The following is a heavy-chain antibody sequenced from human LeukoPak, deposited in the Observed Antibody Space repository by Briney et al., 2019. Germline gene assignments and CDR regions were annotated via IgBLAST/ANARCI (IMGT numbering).Heavy chain of an antibody. CDR2: ISGSADST. CDR3: AKETYASGPYYFDY. CDR1: GFTFSSYA. J-gene: IGHJ4*02. Sequence: GGSLRLSCAASGFTFSSYAMNWVRQAPGKGLEWVAAISGSADSTYYAASVKGRSTISRDNSRNTVYLQMNSLRVEDTAVYNCAKETYASGPYYFDYWGQGTLVTASS. V-gene: IGHV3-23*01. D-gene: IGHD3-10*01.